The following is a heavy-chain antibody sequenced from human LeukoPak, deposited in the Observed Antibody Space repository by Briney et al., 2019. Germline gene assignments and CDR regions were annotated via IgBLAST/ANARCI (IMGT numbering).Heavy chain of an antibody. V-gene: IGHV3-23*01. CDR1: GFTFCSHA. CDR3: VKTFQYSSNWYYY. CDR2: ISAGGGGT. Sequence: GGSLRLSCATSGFTFCSHAMSWVRQAPGKGLEWVSSISAGGGGTSYADSVKGRITISRDNSKNTVSLQMNSLRAEDTAVYFCVKTFQYSSNWYYYWGQGTLVTVSS. D-gene: IGHD6-13*01. J-gene: IGHJ4*02.